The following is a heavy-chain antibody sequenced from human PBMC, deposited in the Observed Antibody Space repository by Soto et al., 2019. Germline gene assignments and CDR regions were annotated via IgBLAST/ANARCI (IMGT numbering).Heavy chain of an antibody. D-gene: IGHD3-22*01. CDR1: GFTFSSYG. J-gene: IGHJ3*02. Sequence: GGSLRLSGAACGFTFSSYGIHWVRQAPCKGLEWVAVIWYDGINKYYADSVKGRFNISRDNSKNTLYLQMNSLRAEDTAVYYCARAFTYYYDSSAYTFDIWGQRTMLAVSS. CDR3: ARAFTYYYDSSAYTFDI. V-gene: IGHV3-33*01. CDR2: IWYDGINK.